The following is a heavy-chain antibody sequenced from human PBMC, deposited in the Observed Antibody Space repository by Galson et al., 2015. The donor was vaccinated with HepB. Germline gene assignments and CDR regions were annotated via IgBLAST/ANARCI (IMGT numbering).Heavy chain of an antibody. CDR1: GFTFSNVW. CDR3: TTDREGRYANN. D-gene: IGHD1-1*01. J-gene: IGHJ4*02. Sequence: SLRLSCEASGFTFSNVWMRWVRQAPGKGLEWVGRIKRKIDGVTTDYAAPVKGRFTISRDDSKNTLYLQMNRLKTEATAVYYGTTDREGRYANNWGQGTLVTVSS. CDR2: IKRKIDGVTT. V-gene: IGHV3-15*01.